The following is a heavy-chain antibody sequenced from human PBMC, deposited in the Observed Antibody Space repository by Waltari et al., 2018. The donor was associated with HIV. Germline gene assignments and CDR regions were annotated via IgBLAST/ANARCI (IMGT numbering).Heavy chain of an antibody. D-gene: IGHD4-4*01. J-gene: IGHJ6*02. V-gene: IGHV1-69*01. Sequence: QVQLVQSGAEVKKPGSSVKVSCKASGGTFSSYAISWVRQAPGQGLEWMGGISPIFGTANYAKNFQDRVTNTADESTITAYMELSSLRAEDTAVDYAARDSRLMTTVTAGYCMDVWGQGTTVTVSS. CDR2: ISPIFGTA. CDR3: ARDSRLMTTVTAGYCMDV. CDR1: GGTFSSYA.